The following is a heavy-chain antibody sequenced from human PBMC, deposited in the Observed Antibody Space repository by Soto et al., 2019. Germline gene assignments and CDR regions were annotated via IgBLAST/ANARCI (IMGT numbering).Heavy chain of an antibody. Sequence: SETLSLTCTVSGASISDNTHYWGWFRQPPGKGLEWIGSISTSGSTYSNPSLKSRVTISVDTSKNQLSLKLSSVTAADTAVFYCARLDGDSGNWFDPWGQGTLVTVSS. CDR1: GASISDNTHY. V-gene: IGHV4-39*01. CDR3: ARLDGDSGNWFDP. CDR2: ISTSGST. J-gene: IGHJ5*02. D-gene: IGHD4-17*01.